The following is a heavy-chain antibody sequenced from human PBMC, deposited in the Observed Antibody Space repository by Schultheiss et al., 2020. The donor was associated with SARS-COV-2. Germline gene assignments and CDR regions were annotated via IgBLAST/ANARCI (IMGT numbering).Heavy chain of an antibody. Sequence: GGSLRLSCAASGFTVSSNYMSWVRQAPGKGLEWVSAISGSGGSTYYADSVKGRFTISRDNSKNTLYLQMNSLRAEDTAVYYCAKDEAKTIFGPDSSPGGYFDLWGRGTLVTVSS. CDR3: AKDEAKTIFGPDSSPGGYFDL. D-gene: IGHD3-3*01. CDR2: ISGSGGST. V-gene: IGHV3-23*01. CDR1: GFTVSSNY. J-gene: IGHJ2*01.